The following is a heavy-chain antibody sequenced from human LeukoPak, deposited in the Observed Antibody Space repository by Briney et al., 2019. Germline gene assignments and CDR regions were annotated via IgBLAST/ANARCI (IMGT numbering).Heavy chain of an antibody. CDR3: ASLYSYGVDY. D-gene: IGHD5-18*01. V-gene: IGHV4-59*01. CDR2: IYYSGST. J-gene: IGHJ4*02. CDR1: GGSISSYY. Sequence: SETLSLTCTVSGGSISSYYWSWIRQPPGKGLEWIGYIYYSGSTNYNPSLKSRVTISVDTSKNQFSLKLSSVTAADTAVYYCASLYSYGVDYWGQGTLVTVSS.